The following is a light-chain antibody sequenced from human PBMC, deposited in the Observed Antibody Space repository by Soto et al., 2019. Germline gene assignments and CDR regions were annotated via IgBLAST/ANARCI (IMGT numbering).Light chain of an antibody. Sequence: QSVLTQPASVSGSPGQSITISCTGTSSDVGSYNLVSWYQQHPGKAPKLIIYGDSRRPSGVSNRFSGSKSGNTASLTISGLQAEYDADYYCCSYAGSNTFAIFGGGTQLTVL. CDR3: CSYAGSNTFAI. V-gene: IGLV2-23*02. CDR1: SSDVGSYNL. CDR2: GDS. J-gene: IGLJ7*01.